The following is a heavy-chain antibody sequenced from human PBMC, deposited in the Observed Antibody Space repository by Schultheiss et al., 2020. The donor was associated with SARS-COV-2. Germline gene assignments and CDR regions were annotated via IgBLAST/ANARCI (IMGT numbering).Heavy chain of an antibody. V-gene: IGHV3-7*01. Sequence: GGSLRLSCAASGFTFRKNWMSWLRQAPGKGLEWVANIKQDGTDQYYVDSVKGRFTISKDNANNFLYLQMNSLRAEDTAVYYCARALMVRGVTSYYYMDVWGKGTTVTVSS. CDR3: ARALMVRGVTSYYYMDV. CDR1: GFTFRKNW. J-gene: IGHJ6*03. D-gene: IGHD3-10*01. CDR2: IKQDGTDQ.